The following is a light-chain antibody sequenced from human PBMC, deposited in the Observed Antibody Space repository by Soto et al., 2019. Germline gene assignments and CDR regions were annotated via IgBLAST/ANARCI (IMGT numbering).Light chain of an antibody. CDR2: EVS. CDR1: SSDVGTYKY. J-gene: IGLJ2*01. Sequence: HSALTQPASVSGSPGQSITISCTGTSSDVGTYKYVSWYQQHPGKAPKLMIYEVSNRPSGVSNRFSGSKSGNTASLTISGLQAVDEAYYYCGSYTSRSTPLFGGGTKVTVL. V-gene: IGLV2-14*01. CDR3: GSYTSRSTPL.